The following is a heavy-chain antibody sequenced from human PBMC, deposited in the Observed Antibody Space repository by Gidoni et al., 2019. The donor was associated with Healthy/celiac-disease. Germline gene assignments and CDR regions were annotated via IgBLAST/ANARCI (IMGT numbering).Heavy chain of an antibody. V-gene: IGHV1-69*01. J-gene: IGHJ6*02. CDR2: IIPIFGTA. D-gene: IGHD1-26*01. CDR3: ARGGKSGSYEDHYYYYGMDV. Sequence: GGIIPIFGTANYAQKFQGRVTITADESTSTAYMELSSLRSEDTAVYYCARGGKSGSYEDHYYYYGMDVWGQGTTVTVSS.